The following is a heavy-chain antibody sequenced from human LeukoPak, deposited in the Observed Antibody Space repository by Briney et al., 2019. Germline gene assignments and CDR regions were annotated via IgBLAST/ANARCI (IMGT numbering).Heavy chain of an antibody. CDR1: GYTFTGYY. J-gene: IGHJ3*02. D-gene: IGHD6-19*01. Sequence: ASAKVSCKASGYTFTGYYMHWVRQAPGQGLEWMGWINPNSGDTNYAQKFQGWVTMTRDTSISTAYMELSRLRSDDTAVYYCARDAYSGYSSGWCAFDIWGQGTMVTVSS. V-gene: IGHV1-2*04. CDR3: ARDAYSGYSSGWCAFDI. CDR2: INPNSGDT.